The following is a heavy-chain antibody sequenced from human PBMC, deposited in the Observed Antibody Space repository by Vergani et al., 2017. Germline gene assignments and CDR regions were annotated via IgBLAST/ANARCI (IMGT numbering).Heavy chain of an antibody. D-gene: IGHD4-11*01. V-gene: IGHV4-61*02. Sequence: QVQLQESGPGLVKPSQTLSLTCTVSGGSISSGSYYWSWIRQPAGKGLEWIGRIYTSGSTNYNPSLKSRVTISVDTSKNQFSLKLSSVTAADTAVYYCARGLGVTTGYYYYYYGMDVWGQGTTVTVSS. CDR1: GGSISSGSYY. J-gene: IGHJ6*02. CDR3: ARGLGVTTGYYYYYYGMDV. CDR2: IYTSGST.